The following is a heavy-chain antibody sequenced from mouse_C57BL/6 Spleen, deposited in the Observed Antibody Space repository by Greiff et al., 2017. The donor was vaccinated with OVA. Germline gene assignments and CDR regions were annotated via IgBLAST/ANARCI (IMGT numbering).Heavy chain of an antibody. V-gene: IGHV1-5*01. CDR2: IYPGNSDT. CDR1: GYTFTSYW. CDR3: TRHYGSSYGRYFDV. Sequence: DVQLQESGTVLARPGASVKMSCKTSGYTFTSYWMHWVKQRPGQGLEWIGAIYPGNSDTSYNQKFKGKAKLTAVTSASTAYMELSSLTNEDSAVYYCTRHYGSSYGRYFDVWGTGTTVTVSS. J-gene: IGHJ1*03. D-gene: IGHD1-1*01.